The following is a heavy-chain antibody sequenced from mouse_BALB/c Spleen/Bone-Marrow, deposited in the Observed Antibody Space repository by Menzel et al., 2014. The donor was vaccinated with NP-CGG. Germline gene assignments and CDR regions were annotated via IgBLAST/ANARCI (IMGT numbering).Heavy chain of an antibody. Sequence: VQLQQSGAELAKPGASVKMSCKASGYTFTSYWMHWVKQRPGQGLEWIGYINPSTGYTEYNQKFKDKATLTADKSSSTAYMQLSSLISEDSAVYYCARSNYYGSKDYWGQGTTLTVSS. J-gene: IGHJ2*01. CDR2: INPSTGYT. CDR1: GYTFTSYW. D-gene: IGHD1-1*01. CDR3: ARSNYYGSKDY. V-gene: IGHV1-7*01.